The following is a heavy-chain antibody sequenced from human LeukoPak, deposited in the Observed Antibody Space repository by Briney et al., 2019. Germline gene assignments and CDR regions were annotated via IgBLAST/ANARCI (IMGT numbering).Heavy chain of an antibody. Sequence: GGSLRLSCAASGFNFSTYWMNWVRQAPGKGLEWVSSISSSSSYIYYADSVKGRFTISRDNAKNSLYLQMSSLRAEDTAVYYCARGMATIDGYYYYMDVWGKGTTVTVSS. CDR1: GFNFSTYW. D-gene: IGHD5-24*01. CDR2: ISSSSSYI. V-gene: IGHV3-21*01. J-gene: IGHJ6*03. CDR3: ARGMATIDGYYYYMDV.